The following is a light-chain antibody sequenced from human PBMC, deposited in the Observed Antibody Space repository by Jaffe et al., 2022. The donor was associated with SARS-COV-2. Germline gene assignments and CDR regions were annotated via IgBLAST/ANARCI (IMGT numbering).Light chain of an antibody. J-gene: IGKJ4*01. V-gene: IGKV1-39*01. CDR1: QPISSS. CDR3: QQTNSVPLT. CDR2: SAS. Sequence: DIQMTQSPSSLSASVGDRVTITCRASQPISSSLNWYQQKPGRAPKLLIYSASSLQIGVPSRFSGSESGTDFTLTISSLQPEDFATYYCQQTNSVPLTFGGGTNVEVK.